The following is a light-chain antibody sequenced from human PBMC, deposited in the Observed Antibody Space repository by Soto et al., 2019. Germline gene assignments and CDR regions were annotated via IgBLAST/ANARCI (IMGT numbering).Light chain of an antibody. CDR3: QQYNDHPFT. CDR2: DAS. J-gene: IGKJ3*01. V-gene: IGKV1-16*02. CDR1: QDIRNS. Sequence: DIQMTQSPSSLSASVGDRVSITCRASQDIRNSLTWVQQKPGKAPKSLIYDASSLQSGVPSKFSGSGSMTDFTLTIISLQPEDFATYYCQQYNDHPFTFGPGTKVDIK.